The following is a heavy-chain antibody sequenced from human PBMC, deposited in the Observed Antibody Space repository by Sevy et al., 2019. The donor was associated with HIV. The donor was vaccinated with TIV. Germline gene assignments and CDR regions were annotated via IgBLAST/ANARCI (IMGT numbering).Heavy chain of an antibody. CDR3: AKGGYCSSTSCYTAYFDY. CDR2: IRYDGSNK. V-gene: IGHV3-30*02. D-gene: IGHD2-2*02. CDR1: GFTFSSYG. Sequence: GGSLRLSCAASGFTFSSYGMHWVRQAPGKGLEWVAFIRYDGSNKYYADSVKGRFTISRDNSKNTPYLQMNSLRAEDTAVDYCAKGGYCSSTSCYTAYFDYWGQGTLVTVSS. J-gene: IGHJ4*02.